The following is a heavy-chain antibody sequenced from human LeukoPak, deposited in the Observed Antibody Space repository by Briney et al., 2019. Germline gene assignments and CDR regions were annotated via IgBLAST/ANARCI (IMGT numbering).Heavy chain of an antibody. CDR2: ISDSGST. Sequence: SETLSLTCTVSGGSIRSYYWSWIRQPPGKGLEWIGFISDSGSTSYSPSLESRVTISVDTSKNQFSLKLSSVTAADTAVYYCASQYDSSGYYFFDYWGQGTLVTVSS. D-gene: IGHD3-22*01. CDR3: ASQYDSSGYYFFDY. J-gene: IGHJ4*02. CDR1: GGSIRSYY. V-gene: IGHV4-59*08.